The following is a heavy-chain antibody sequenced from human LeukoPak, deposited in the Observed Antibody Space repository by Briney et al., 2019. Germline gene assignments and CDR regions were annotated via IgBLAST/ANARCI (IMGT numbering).Heavy chain of an antibody. Sequence: GGSLRLACPVSGFTFSTYGMHWVRQAPGKWLEWVAFIRYDGSNKYYGDSVKGGFTISRDNSKTTLYLQMNSLRAEDTAVYYCAKDHGATPFDYWGQGTLVTVSS. V-gene: IGHV3-30*02. CDR1: GFTFSTYG. J-gene: IGHJ4*02. CDR3: AKDHGATPFDY. CDR2: IRYDGSNK. D-gene: IGHD1-26*01.